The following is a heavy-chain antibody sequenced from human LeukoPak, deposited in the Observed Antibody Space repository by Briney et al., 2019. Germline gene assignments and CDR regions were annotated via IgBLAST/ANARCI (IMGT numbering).Heavy chain of an antibody. D-gene: IGHD6-13*01. J-gene: IGHJ4*02. Sequence: SETLSLTCAVYGGSFSGYYWSWIRQPPGKGLEWIGEINHSGSTNYNPSLKSRVTISVDTSKNQFSLKLSSVTAADTAVYYCATHTSSGWYVSSPRASFDYWGQGPLVPVSS. CDR1: GGSFSGYY. CDR2: INHSGST. V-gene: IGHV4-34*01. CDR3: ATHTSSGWYVSSPRASFDY.